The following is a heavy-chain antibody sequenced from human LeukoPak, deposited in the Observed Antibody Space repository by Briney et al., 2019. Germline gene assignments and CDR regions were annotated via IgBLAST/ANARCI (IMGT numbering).Heavy chain of an antibody. CDR3: ARRLPNYDFWSGYYAYYYYGMDV. J-gene: IGHJ6*02. CDR1: GGSISSSSYY. V-gene: IGHV4-39*01. CDR2: IYYSGST. D-gene: IGHD3-3*01. Sequence: SETLSLTCTVSGGSISSSSYYWGWIRQPPGKGLEWIGSIYYSGSTYYNPSLKSRVTISVDTSKNQFSLKLSSVTAADTAVYYCARRLPNYDFWSGYYAYYYYGMDVWGQGTTVTVSS.